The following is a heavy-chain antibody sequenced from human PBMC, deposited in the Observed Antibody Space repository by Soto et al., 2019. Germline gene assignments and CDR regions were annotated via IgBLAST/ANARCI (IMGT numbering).Heavy chain of an antibody. CDR3: XXXXXXXXXTGGLDY. D-gene: IGHD3-10*01. Sequence: QVQLVESGGGVVQPGRSLRLSCAASGFTFSSYGMHWVRQAPGKGLEWVTVIWYDGSNKYYADSVKGRFTISRDNSKXXXXXXXXXXXXXXXXXXXXXXXXXXXXXTGGLDYWGQGTLVTVSS. CDR1: GFTFSSYG. CDR2: IWYDGSNK. J-gene: IGHJ4*02. V-gene: IGHV3-33*01.